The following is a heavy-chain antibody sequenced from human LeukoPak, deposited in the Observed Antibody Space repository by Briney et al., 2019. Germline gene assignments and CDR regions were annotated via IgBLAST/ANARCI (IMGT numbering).Heavy chain of an antibody. V-gene: IGHV3-30*03. Sequence: GGSLRLSCAASGFTFSSYGMHWVRQAPGKGLEWVAVISYDGSNKYYADSVKGRFTISRDNSKNTLYLQMNSLRAEDTAVYYCARSHSKGYWGQGTLVTVSS. J-gene: IGHJ4*02. CDR1: GFTFSSYG. CDR2: ISYDGSNK. CDR3: ARSHSKGY. D-gene: IGHD2/OR15-2a*01.